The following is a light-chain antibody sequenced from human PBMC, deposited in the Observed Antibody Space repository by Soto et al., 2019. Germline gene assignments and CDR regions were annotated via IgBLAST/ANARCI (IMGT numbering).Light chain of an antibody. J-gene: IGLJ3*02. Sequence: QSVLTQPPSASGTPGQRVTISCSGSSSNIGSNTVNWYQQLPGTAPKLLFYSNNQRPSGVPDRFSGSKSGTSASLAISGLQSEDEADYYCAAWDDSLNGWVFGGGTQLTVL. CDR3: AAWDDSLNGWV. V-gene: IGLV1-44*01. CDR2: SNN. CDR1: SSNIGSNT.